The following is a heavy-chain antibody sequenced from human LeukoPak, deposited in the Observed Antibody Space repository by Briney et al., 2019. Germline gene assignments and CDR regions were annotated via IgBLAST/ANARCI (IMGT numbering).Heavy chain of an antibody. D-gene: IGHD5-12*01. Sequence: GGSLRLSCAASGFTFSSHGMNWVRQAPGKGLEWVSGISPSGGITYYTDSVKGRFTISRDNSKNTVSLQMNSLRAEDTAVYYCAKVVSVYSGYDWDYWGQGTLVTVSS. CDR1: GFTFSSHG. J-gene: IGHJ4*02. CDR3: AKVVSVYSGYDWDY. CDR2: ISPSGGIT. V-gene: IGHV3-23*01.